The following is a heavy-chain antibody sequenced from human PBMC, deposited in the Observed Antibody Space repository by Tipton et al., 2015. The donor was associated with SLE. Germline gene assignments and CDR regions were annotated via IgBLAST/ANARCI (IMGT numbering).Heavy chain of an antibody. CDR3: ARASLTGRGAFDI. Sequence: SLRLSCAASGFTFSTYAMVWVRQAPGKGLQWVSSITSETTYIYYADSVQGRFTVSRDNANNSLYLQMNSLRAEDTSVYYCARASLTGRGAFDIWGQGTMVTVSS. J-gene: IGHJ3*02. CDR1: GFTFSTYA. V-gene: IGHV3-21*01. CDR2: ITSETTYI.